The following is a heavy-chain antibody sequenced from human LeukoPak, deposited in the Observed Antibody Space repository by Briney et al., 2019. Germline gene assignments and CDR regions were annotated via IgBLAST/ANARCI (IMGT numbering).Heavy chain of an antibody. CDR1: GGSISSGGYS. V-gene: IGHV4-30-2*01. Sequence: PSETLSLTCAVSGGSISSGGYSWRWIRQPPGKGLEWIVYIYHSGSAYYNPSLKSRVTISVDRSKNQFSLKLSSVTAADTAVYYCARDMDGDYVFDPWGQGTLVTVSS. CDR3: ARDMDGDYVFDP. CDR2: IYHSGSA. J-gene: IGHJ5*02. D-gene: IGHD4-17*01.